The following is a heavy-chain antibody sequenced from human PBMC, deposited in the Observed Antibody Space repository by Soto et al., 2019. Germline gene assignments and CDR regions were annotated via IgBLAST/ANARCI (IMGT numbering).Heavy chain of an antibody. D-gene: IGHD6-19*01. CDR2: IIPIFGTA. V-gene: IGHV1-69*01. CDR3: ARLVSDGSGYSSGWPMTLYYGMDV. Sequence: ASVKVSCKASGGTFSSYAISWVRQAPGQGLGWMGGIIPIFGTANYAQKFQGRVTITADESTSTAYMELSSLRSEDTAVYYCARLVSDGSGYSSGWPMTLYYGMDVWGQGTTVTVSS. J-gene: IGHJ6*02. CDR1: GGTFSSYA.